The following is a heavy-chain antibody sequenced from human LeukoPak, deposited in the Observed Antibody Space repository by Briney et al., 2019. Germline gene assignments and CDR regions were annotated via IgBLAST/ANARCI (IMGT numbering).Heavy chain of an antibody. CDR1: GYTFTSYG. CDR2: ISAYNGNT. D-gene: IGHD3-10*01. J-gene: IGHJ6*04. Sequence: ASVKVSCKASGYTFTSYGISWVRQAPGQGLEWMGWISAYNGNTNYAQKLQGRVTMTTDTSTSTAYMELRSLRSDDTAVYYCARDFRFGKLSDYYYYGMDVWGKGTTVTVSS. V-gene: IGHV1-18*04. CDR3: ARDFRFGKLSDYYYYGMDV.